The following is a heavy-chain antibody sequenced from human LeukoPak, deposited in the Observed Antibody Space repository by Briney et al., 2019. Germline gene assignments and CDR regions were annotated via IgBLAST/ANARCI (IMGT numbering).Heavy chain of an antibody. V-gene: IGHV3-23*01. CDR2: ISGSGGST. Sequence: PGGSLRLSCAASGFTFSSYAMSWVRQAPGKGLEWVSAISGSGGSTYYADSVKGRFTISRDNSKNTLYLQMNSLRAEDTAVYYGAKGILPLDYYGSAPFGMDVWGQGTTVTVSS. J-gene: IGHJ6*02. CDR3: AKGILPLDYYGSAPFGMDV. CDR1: GFTFSSYA. D-gene: IGHD3-10*01.